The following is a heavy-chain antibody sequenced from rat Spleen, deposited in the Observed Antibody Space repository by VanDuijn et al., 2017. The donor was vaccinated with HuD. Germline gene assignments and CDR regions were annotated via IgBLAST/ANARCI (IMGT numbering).Heavy chain of an antibody. CDR1: GYTITSGY. Sequence: EIQLQESGPGLVKPSQSLSLTCSVTGYTITSGYDWSWIWKFPGNKMESMGYISYSGSTNYNPSLKSRVSIKRDTSKNQFFLQLNSVITEDTATYYCARKAIRGFDYWCQGVMVTVSS. D-gene: IGHD4-3*01. CDR2: ISYSGST. J-gene: IGHJ2*01. CDR3: ARKAIRGFDY. V-gene: IGHV3-4*01.